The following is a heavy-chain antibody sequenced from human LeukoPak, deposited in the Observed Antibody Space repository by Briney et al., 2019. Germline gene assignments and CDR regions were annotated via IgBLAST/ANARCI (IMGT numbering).Heavy chain of an antibody. J-gene: IGHJ4*02. V-gene: IGHV4-30-2*01. CDR1: GASISSGGYS. Sequence: SETLSLTCAVSGASISSGGYSWSWIRQPPGKGLEWLGYIYHSGSAYQNPSLRSRVTLFVDRSKNQFSLKLSSVTVADSAVYYCARSPSFNDVLTGYFYFDYWGRGTLVTVSS. CDR3: ARSPSFNDVLTGYFYFDY. CDR2: IYHSGSA. D-gene: IGHD3-9*01.